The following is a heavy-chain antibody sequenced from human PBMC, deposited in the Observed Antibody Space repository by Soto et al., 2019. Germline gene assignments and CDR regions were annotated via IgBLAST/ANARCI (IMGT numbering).Heavy chain of an antibody. CDR3: ARDLAGYCSGASCDDY. Sequence: ASVKVSCKASGGTFSSYTISWVRQAPGQGLEWMGRIIPILGIANYAQKFQGRVTITADKSTSTAYMELSSLRSEDTAVYYCARDLAGYCSGASCDDYWGQGTRVTVSS. D-gene: IGHD2-15*01. CDR1: GGTFSSYT. V-gene: IGHV1-69*04. CDR2: IIPILGIA. J-gene: IGHJ4*02.